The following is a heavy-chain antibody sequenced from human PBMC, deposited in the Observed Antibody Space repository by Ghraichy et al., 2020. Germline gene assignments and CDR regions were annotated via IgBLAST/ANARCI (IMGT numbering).Heavy chain of an antibody. CDR1: GGTFSSYA. Sequence: SVKVSCKASGGTFSSYAISWVRQAPGQGLEWMGGIIPIFGTANYAQKFQGRVTITADESTSTAYMELSSLRSEDTAVYYCARGWAGYCSGGSCYPRRLGFYYMDVWGKGTTVTVSS. CDR3: ARGWAGYCSGGSCYPRRLGFYYMDV. CDR2: IIPIFGTA. D-gene: IGHD2-15*01. V-gene: IGHV1-69*13. J-gene: IGHJ6*03.